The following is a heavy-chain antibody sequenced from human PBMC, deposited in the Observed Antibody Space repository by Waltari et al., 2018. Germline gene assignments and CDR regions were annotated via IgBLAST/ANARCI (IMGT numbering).Heavy chain of an antibody. CDR3: ARDSRGGLFFDY. CDR2: IFRDGRT. CDR1: GFTVSSNY. Sequence: EVQLVESGGGFIQSGGSLRLSCAASGFTVSSNYMSWVRQAPGKGLGWVSVIFRDGRTYYADSVKGRFTISRDNSKNTLYLQINSLRAEDTAVYYCARDSRGGLFFDYWGQGTLVTVSS. V-gene: IGHV3-53*01. J-gene: IGHJ4*02.